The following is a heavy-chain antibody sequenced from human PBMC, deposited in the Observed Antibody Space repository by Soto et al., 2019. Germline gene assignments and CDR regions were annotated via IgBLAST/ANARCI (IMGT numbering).Heavy chain of an antibody. J-gene: IGHJ3*02. D-gene: IGHD3-16*02. CDR2: IWYDGSNK. CDR3: ARDSYDHIWGSYRLEDAFDI. Sequence: QVQLVESGGGVVQPGRSLRLSCAASGFTFSSYGMHWVRQAPGKGLEWVAVIWYDGSNKYYADSVKGRFTISRDNSKNTLYLQMNSLRAEDTAVYYCARDSYDHIWGSYRLEDAFDICGQGTMVTVSS. V-gene: IGHV3-33*01. CDR1: GFTFSSYG.